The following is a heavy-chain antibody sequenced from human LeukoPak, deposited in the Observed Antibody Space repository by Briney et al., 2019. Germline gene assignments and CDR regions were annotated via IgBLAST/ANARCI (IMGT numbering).Heavy chain of an antibody. D-gene: IGHD5-24*01. CDR3: ARMIGGRWLQLNYFDY. Sequence: SETLSLTCTVSGGSISSYYWSWIRQPPGKGLEWIGYIYYSGSTNYNPSLKSRVTISVDTSKNQFSLKLSSVTAADTAVYCCARMIGGRWLQLNYFDYWGQGTLVTVSS. CDR1: GGSISSYY. J-gene: IGHJ4*02. CDR2: IYYSGST. V-gene: IGHV4-59*08.